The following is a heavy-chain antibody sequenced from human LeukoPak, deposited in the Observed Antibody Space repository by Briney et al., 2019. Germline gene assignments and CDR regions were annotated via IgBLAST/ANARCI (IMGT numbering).Heavy chain of an antibody. CDR2: ISSSGSTI. Sequence: PGGSLRLSCAASGFTFSSYEMNWVRQAPGKGLEWVSYISSSGSTIYYADSVKGRFTISRDNAKNSLYLQMNSLRAEDTAVYYCARGIVVVNIFDYWGQGTLVTVSS. CDR1: GFTFSSYE. V-gene: IGHV3-48*03. CDR3: ARGIVVVNIFDY. D-gene: IGHD3-22*01. J-gene: IGHJ4*02.